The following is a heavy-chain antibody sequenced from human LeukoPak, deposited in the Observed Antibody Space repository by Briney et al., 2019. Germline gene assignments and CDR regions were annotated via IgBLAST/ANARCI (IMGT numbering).Heavy chain of an antibody. CDR1: GGTFSSYA. V-gene: IGHV1-69*05. CDR2: IIPIFGTA. CDR3: ARDGAVNYYDSSGYHSH. J-gene: IGHJ4*02. D-gene: IGHD3-22*01. Sequence: SVKVSCKASGGTFSSYAISWVRQAPGQGLEWMGGIIPIFGTADYAQKFQGKVTMTTDTSTNTAYMELRSLRSDDTAVYYCARDGAVNYYDSSGYHSHWGQGTLVTVSS.